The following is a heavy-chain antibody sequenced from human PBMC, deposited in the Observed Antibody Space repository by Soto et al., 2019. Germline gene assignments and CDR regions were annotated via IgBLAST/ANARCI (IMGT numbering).Heavy chain of an antibody. J-gene: IGHJ5*02. CDR3: EREGPNHRLS. CDR1: SYTFTSYG. CDR2: ITAYNGNT. D-gene: IGHD3-16*02. V-gene: IGHV1-18*01. Sequence: QVQLVQSGAEVKKPGASVKVSCKASSYTFTSYGFSWVRQAPGQGLEWMGWITAYNGNTKYAQKWQGRVTMTTDTSTSTAYMELRSFTSDDTAVYYCEREGPNHRLSWGQGTLVTVSS.